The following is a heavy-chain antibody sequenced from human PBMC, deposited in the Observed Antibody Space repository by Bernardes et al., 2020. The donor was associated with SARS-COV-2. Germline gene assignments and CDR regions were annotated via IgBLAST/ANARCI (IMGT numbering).Heavy chain of an antibody. CDR3: ARDPPWGVVGKVLVPVGDPHFDY. J-gene: IGHJ4*02. V-gene: IGHV3-33*08. Sequence: GSLRLSCAASGFTFSDYGMHWVRQAPGKGLEWVAVIWYDGSDKYYADSVKGRFTISRDNSNNTLYLQMNSLRADDTAVYYCARDPPWGVVGKVLVPVGDPHFDYWGQGTLVTVSS. CDR1: GFTFSDYG. D-gene: IGHD2-2*01. CDR2: IWYDGSDK.